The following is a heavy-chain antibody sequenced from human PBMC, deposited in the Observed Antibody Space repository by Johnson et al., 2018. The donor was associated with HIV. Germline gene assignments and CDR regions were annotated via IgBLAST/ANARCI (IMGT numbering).Heavy chain of an antibody. V-gene: IGHV3-30*02. CDR2: IRYDGSNK. J-gene: IGHJ3*02. CDR1: GFTFSSYG. CDR3: ARAVGFDYVRGDAFDI. D-gene: IGHD4-17*01. Sequence: QVQLVESGGVVVQPGGSLRLSCAASGFTFSSYGMHWVRQAPGKGLEWVAFIRYDGSNKYYADSVKGRFTISRDNSKNTLYLQMNSLRAEDTAFYYCARAVGFDYVRGDAFDIWGQGTMVTVSS.